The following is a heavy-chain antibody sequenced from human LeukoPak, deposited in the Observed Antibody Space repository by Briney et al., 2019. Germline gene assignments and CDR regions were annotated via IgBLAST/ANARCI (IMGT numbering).Heavy chain of an antibody. V-gene: IGHV1-2*04. CDR1: GYTFTGYY. D-gene: IGHD5-18*01. J-gene: IGHJ4*02. Sequence: ASVKVSCKASGYTFTGYYMHWVRQAPGQGLEWMGWINPNSGGTNYAQKFQGWVTMTRDTSISTAYMELSRLRSDDTAVYYCAKSDTACYGWIFDYWGQGTLVTVSS. CDR3: AKSDTACYGWIFDY. CDR2: INPNSGGT.